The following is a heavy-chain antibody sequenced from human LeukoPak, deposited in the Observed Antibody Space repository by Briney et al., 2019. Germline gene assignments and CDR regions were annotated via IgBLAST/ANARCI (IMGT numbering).Heavy chain of an antibody. J-gene: IGHJ5*02. CDR3: ARGGTLDLFDWLLYH. CDR2: ISSSSSYI. Sequence: GGSLSLSCAASGFTFSSYNMNWVRQAPGKGLEWVSSISSSSSYIYYADSVKGRFTISRDNAKNSLYLQMNSLRAEDTAVFYCARGGTLDLFDWLLYHWGQGTLVTVSS. D-gene: IGHD3-9*01. V-gene: IGHV3-21*01. CDR1: GFTFSSYN.